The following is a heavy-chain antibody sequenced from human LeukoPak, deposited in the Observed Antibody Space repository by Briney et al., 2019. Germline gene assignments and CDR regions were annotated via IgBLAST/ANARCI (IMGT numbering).Heavy chain of an antibody. V-gene: IGHV3-21*01. CDR1: GFTFSNYN. J-gene: IGHJ4*02. CDR2: ISSSSSYI. CDR3: ARAHLNYDSSGGLDY. D-gene: IGHD3-22*01. Sequence: MAGGSLRLSCAASGFTFSNYNMNWVRQAPGRGLEWVSSISSSSSYIYYADSVKGRFPISRDNAKNSLYLQMNSLRAEDTAVYYCARAHLNYDSSGGLDYWGQGTLVTVSS.